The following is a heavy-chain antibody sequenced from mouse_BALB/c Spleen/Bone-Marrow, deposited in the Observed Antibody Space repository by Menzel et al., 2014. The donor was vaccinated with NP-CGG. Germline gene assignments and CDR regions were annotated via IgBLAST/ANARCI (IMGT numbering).Heavy chain of an antibody. CDR1: GFNIKDTY. Sequence: VQLQQSGAELVKPEASVKLSCTASGFNIKDTYMHWVKQRPEQGLEWIGRIDPANGDIIYDPKFQGKATITADTSSNTAYLQLSSLTSEDTAVYYCARGGNYGWFAYWGQGTLVTVSA. V-gene: IGHV14-3*02. D-gene: IGHD2-1*01. J-gene: IGHJ3*01. CDR2: IDPANGDI. CDR3: ARGGNYGWFAY.